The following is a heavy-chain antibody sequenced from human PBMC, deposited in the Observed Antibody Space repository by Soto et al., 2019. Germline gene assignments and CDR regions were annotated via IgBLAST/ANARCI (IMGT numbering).Heavy chain of an antibody. V-gene: IGHV1-18*01. Sequence: HVHLVQSGAEVKMPGASVKVSCKASGFTFTSYAFTWLRQAPGQGLEWMGWISAYNGNTNYARNFRGRVTMTTDSSTSTVYMELGSLTSVDTAVYFCARDFTGWPPDVVDSWGQGTLVSVSA. D-gene: IGHD2-21*01. CDR2: ISAYNGNT. CDR3: ARDFTGWPPDVVDS. CDR1: GFTFTSYA. J-gene: IGHJ4*02.